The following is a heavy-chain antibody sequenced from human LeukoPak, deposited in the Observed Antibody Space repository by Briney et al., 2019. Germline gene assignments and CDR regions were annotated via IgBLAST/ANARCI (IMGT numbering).Heavy chain of an antibody. CDR1: GDSVSINSAA. V-gene: IGHV6-1*01. CDR3: VRGITGTTTFDY. D-gene: IGHD1-7*01. Sequence: SQTLSLTFAISGDSVSINSAAWNWIRQSPSRGLEWLGRTYYRSKWYKGYAVSVKSRITINPDTSKNQFSLQVNSVTPEDTAVYYCVRGITGTTTFDYWGQGTLVTVSS. J-gene: IGHJ4*02. CDR2: TYYRSKWYK.